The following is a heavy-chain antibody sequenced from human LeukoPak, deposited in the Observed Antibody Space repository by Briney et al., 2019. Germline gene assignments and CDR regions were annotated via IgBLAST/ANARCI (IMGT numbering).Heavy chain of an antibody. CDR1: GYTFTSYG. V-gene: IGHV1-18*01. CDR2: ISAYNGNT. CDR3: ARGLAYYYDSSGYYGRWFDP. Sequence: ASVKVSCKASGYTFTSYGISWVRQAPGQGLEWMGWISAYNGNTNYAQKLQGRVTMTPDTSTSTAYMELRSLRSDDTAVYYCARGLAYYYDSSGYYGRWFDPWGQGTLVTVSS. J-gene: IGHJ5*02. D-gene: IGHD3-22*01.